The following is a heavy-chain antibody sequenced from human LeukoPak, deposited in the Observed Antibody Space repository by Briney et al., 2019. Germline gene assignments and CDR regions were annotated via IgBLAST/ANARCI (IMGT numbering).Heavy chain of an antibody. CDR2: IYSGGST. CDR1: GFTFSSYE. Sequence: GSLRLSCAASGFTFSSYEMNWVRQAPGKGLEWVSVIYSGGSTYYADSVKGRFTISRDNSKNTLYLQMNSLRAEDTAVYYCARDWRGITMVRGEPTDYYYYMDVWGKGTTVTISS. V-gene: IGHV3-66*01. J-gene: IGHJ6*03. D-gene: IGHD3-10*01. CDR3: ARDWRGITMVRGEPTDYYYYMDV.